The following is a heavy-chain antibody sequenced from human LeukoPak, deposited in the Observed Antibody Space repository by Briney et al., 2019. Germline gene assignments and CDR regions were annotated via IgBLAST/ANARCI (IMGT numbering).Heavy chain of an antibody. Sequence: KPSETLSLTCTVSGGSISSYYWSWIRQPPGKGLEWIGYIHYSASTNYNPSLKSRVTISVDTSKNQFSLKLSSVTAADTAVYYCARPAAQTPYDAFDIWGQGTMVTVSS. D-gene: IGHD6-13*01. V-gene: IGHV4-59*01. CDR3: ARPAAQTPYDAFDI. CDR2: IHYSAST. CDR1: GGSISSYY. J-gene: IGHJ3*02.